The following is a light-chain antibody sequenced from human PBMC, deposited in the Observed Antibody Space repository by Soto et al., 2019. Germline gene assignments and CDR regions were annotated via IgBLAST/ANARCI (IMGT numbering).Light chain of an antibody. CDR3: QQYYTIPWT. J-gene: IGKJ1*01. Sequence: DIVMTQSPDSLAVSPGERATITCKSSQSVFYSSKSKNSVAWYQQKPGQPPKLLIYWASTRETGVTDRFSGSVSGKDFTHTISSRHAEDGAGYYCQQYYTIPWTFGQGTKVEVK. CDR1: QSVFYSSKSKNS. V-gene: IGKV4-1*01. CDR2: WAS.